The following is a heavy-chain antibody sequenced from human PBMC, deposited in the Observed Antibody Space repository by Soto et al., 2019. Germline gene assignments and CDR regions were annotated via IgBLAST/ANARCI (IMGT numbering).Heavy chain of an antibody. J-gene: IGHJ4*02. CDR1: GDSISSSAYY. Sequence: SETLSLTCTVSGDSISSSAYYWGWIRQPPGKGLEWIGSTYYSGTTYYNPSLKSRVIISVNTSKIQFSLSLSSVTAADTAVYYCARQATANYGDYYFDYWGQGTLVTVSS. D-gene: IGHD4-17*01. V-gene: IGHV4-39*01. CDR2: TYYSGTT. CDR3: ARQATANYGDYYFDY.